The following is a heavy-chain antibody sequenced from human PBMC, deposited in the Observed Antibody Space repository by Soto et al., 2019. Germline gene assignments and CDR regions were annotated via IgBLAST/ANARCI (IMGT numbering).Heavy chain of an antibody. CDR1: GFTFSKYA. D-gene: IGHD3-22*01. CDR2: IYSGGST. Sequence: PGGSLRLSCAASGFTFSKYAMSWVRQAPGKGLGCVSLIYSGGSTYYADSVKGRFTISRDNSKNTLYLQMNSLRAEDTAVYYCARDRVESGYPEYFQHWGQGTLVTVSS. V-gene: IGHV3-53*01. J-gene: IGHJ1*01. CDR3: ARDRVESGYPEYFQH.